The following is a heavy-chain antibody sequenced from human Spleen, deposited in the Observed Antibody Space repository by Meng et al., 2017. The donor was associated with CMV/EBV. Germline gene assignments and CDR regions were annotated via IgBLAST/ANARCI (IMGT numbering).Heavy chain of an antibody. CDR2: IYTDGSI. V-gene: IGHV4-39*07. CDR1: GGPLSNSMYL. J-gene: IGHJ4*02. CDR3: ARGYSSGKTDY. D-gene: IGHD6-19*01. Sequence: GPGVVEPWGPPSPTCNGSGGPLSNSMYLWGSVPPPPGEGLEWIGSIYTDGSINYNPSLKSRVTMSLDTSKNQFFLNLSSVTAADTAVYYCARGYSSGKTDYWGQGTLVTVSS.